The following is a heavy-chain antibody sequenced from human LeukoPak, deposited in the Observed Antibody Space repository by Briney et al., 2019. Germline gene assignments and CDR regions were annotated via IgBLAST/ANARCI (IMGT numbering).Heavy chain of an antibody. D-gene: IGHD6-19*01. V-gene: IGHV4-34*01. CDR2: INHSGST. Sequence: SETLSLTCAVYGGSFSGYYWSWIRQPPGKGLEWIGKINHSGSTNYNPSLKSRVTISVDTSKNQFSLKLSSVTAADTAVYYCARFGSGWHYFDYWGQGTLVTVSS. CDR3: ARFGSGWHYFDY. CDR1: GGSFSGYY. J-gene: IGHJ4*02.